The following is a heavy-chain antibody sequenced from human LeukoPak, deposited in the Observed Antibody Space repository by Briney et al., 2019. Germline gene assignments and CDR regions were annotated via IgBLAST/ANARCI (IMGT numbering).Heavy chain of an antibody. D-gene: IGHD1-7*01. Sequence: GGSLRLSCVASGFTFSRYAMSRVRQPPGKGLEWVSVISTNGDSTHYAGSVKGRFTISRDNSKNTRSLQMNSLRADDTGVSYWSKAGTERDSDTLDTWGQGKMVTVSS. V-gene: IGHV3-23*01. CDR3: SKAGTERDSDTLDT. CDR1: GFTFSRYA. J-gene: IGHJ3*02. CDR2: ISTNGDST.